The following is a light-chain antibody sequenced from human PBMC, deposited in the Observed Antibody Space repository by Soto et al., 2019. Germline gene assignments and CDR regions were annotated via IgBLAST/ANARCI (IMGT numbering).Light chain of an antibody. CDR1: SSDVGAYNL. V-gene: IGLV2-14*01. Sequence: QSVLTQPASVSGSPGQSITISCTGTSSDVGAYNLVSWYQHLPDKAPKLIISEVTNRPSGVSDRFSGSKSGNTASLTISGLQAEDEADYYCAAWDASRSGYVFRTGTKVPVL. CDR3: AAWDASRSGYV. J-gene: IGLJ1*01. CDR2: EVT.